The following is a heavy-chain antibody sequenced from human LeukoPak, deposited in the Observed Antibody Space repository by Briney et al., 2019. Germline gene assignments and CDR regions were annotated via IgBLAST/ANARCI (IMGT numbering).Heavy chain of an antibody. CDR2: INHSGST. J-gene: IGHJ2*01. Sequence: SETLSLTCAVYVGSFSGYYWSWNRQPPGKELEWIGQINHSGSTNYNPSLKSRVTMSVVTSKNQFSLKVTSVNAADTATYFCAREREGYFDLWGRGTLVTASS. CDR3: AREREGYFDL. CDR1: VGSFSGYY. V-gene: IGHV4-34*01.